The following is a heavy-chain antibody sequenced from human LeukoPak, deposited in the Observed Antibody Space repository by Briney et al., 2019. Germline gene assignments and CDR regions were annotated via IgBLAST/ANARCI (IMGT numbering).Heavy chain of an antibody. V-gene: IGHV4-31*03. CDR1: GGSISSGGYY. CDR3: ARAGQWLDYYGMDV. CDR2: IYYSGST. Sequence: SETLSLTCTVSGGSISSGGYYWSWIRQHPGKGLEWIGYIYYSGSTYYNPSLKSRVTISVDTSKNQFSLKLSSVTAADTAVYYCARAGQWLDYYGMDVWGQGTTVTVSS. D-gene: IGHD6-19*01. J-gene: IGHJ6*02.